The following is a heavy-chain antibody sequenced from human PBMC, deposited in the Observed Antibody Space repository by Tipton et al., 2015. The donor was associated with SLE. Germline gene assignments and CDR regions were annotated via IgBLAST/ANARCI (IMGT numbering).Heavy chain of an antibody. V-gene: IGHV4-59*12. CDR1: GGSISSYY. Sequence: LRLSCTVSGGSISSYYWSWIRQPPGKGLEWIGYIYYSGSTNYNPSLKSRVTISVDTSKNQFSLKLSSVTAADTAVYYCARVVNWDWYFDLWGRGTLVTVSS. CDR2: IYYSGST. D-gene: IGHD1-1*01. J-gene: IGHJ2*01. CDR3: ARVVNWDWYFDL.